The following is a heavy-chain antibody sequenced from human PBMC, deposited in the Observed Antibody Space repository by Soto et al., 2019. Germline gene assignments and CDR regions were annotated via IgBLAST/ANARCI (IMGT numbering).Heavy chain of an antibody. D-gene: IGHD3-3*01. CDR3: AHRVLRTVFGLVTSTAIYFDF. Sequence: QITLNESGPTQVKPRQTLTLTCTFSGFSLTTSGVGVGWIRQSPGKAPEWLALIYWDDDKRYRPSLKSRHTIPKDISKHQFVLTMADLDPADTATYYCAHRVLRTVFGLVTSTAIYFDFWGQGTPVAVSS. V-gene: IGHV2-5*02. CDR1: GFSLTTSGVG. J-gene: IGHJ4*02. CDR2: IYWDDDK.